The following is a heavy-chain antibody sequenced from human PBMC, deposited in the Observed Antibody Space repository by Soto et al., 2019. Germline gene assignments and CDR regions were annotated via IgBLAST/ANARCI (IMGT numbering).Heavy chain of an antibody. CDR1: GGTFSSYA. D-gene: IGHD2-2*02. Sequence: QVQLVQSGAEVKKPGSSVKVSCKASGGTFSSYAISWVRQAPGQGLEWMGGIIPIFGTANYAQKFQGRVTITADESTSTAYMELSSLRSEDTAVYYCARDYGCSSTSCYTWFDPWGQGTLVTVSS. CDR3: ARDYGCSSTSCYTWFDP. CDR2: IIPIFGTA. V-gene: IGHV1-69*01. J-gene: IGHJ5*02.